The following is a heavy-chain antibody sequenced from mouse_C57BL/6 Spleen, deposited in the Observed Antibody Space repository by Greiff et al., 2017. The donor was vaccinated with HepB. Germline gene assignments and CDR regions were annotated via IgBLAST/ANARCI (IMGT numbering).Heavy chain of an antibody. J-gene: IGHJ4*01. CDR1: GYSITSDY. V-gene: IGHV3-8*01. CDR3: ARAPTGYAMDY. Sequence: EVKLVESGPGLAKPSQTLSLTCSVTGYSITSDYWNWIRKFPGNKLEYMGYISYSGSTTYNPSLKSRISITRDTSKNQYSRQLNSVTTEDTATYYCARAPTGYAMDYWGQVTSVTVSS. D-gene: IGHD2-10*01. CDR2: ISYSGST.